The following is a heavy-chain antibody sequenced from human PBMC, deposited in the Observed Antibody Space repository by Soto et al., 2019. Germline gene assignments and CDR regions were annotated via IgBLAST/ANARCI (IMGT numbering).Heavy chain of an antibody. CDR2: IWYDGSNT. V-gene: IGHV3-33*01. J-gene: IGHJ4*02. Sequence: QVQLVESGGGVVQPGRSLRLSCAASGFTFSSYGMHWVRQAPGKGLEWVAVIWYDGSNTYYADSVKGRFTISRDNSKNTLYLQMNSMRADDKAVYYCARWGIPAGDYGCQGTLVTVAS. CDR1: GFTFSSYG. CDR3: ARWGIPAGDY. D-gene: IGHD6-13*01.